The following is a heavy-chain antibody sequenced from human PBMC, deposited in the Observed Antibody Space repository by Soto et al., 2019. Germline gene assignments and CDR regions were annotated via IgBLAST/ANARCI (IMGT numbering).Heavy chain of an antibody. CDR1: GYTLPSYA. V-gene: IGHV1-3*04. D-gene: IGHD3-22*01. J-gene: IGHJ6*02. CDR2: INTGNGNT. CDR3: ARGGVVITDDYYYYAMDV. Sequence: GASVKVSCKASGYTLPSYAMHWVRQAPGQRLEWMGWINTGNGNTKYSQKVQGRVTFTRDTSASTAYMELSSLRSEDTAVYYCARGGVVITDDYYYYAMDVWGQGTTVTVSS.